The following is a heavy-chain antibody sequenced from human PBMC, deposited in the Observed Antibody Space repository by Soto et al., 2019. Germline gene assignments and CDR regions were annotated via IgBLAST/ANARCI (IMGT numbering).Heavy chain of an antibody. CDR3: ARGEEVVAALGAFDI. CDR2: IIPIRGIA. CDR1: GGTFSSYT. Sequence: GASVKVSCKASGGTFSSYTISWVRQAPGQGLEWMGRIIPIRGIANYAQKFQGRVTITADNSTSTAYVELSSLRSEDTAVYYCARGEEVVAALGAFDIWGQGTMVTVSS. J-gene: IGHJ3*02. V-gene: IGHV1-69*02. D-gene: IGHD2-15*01.